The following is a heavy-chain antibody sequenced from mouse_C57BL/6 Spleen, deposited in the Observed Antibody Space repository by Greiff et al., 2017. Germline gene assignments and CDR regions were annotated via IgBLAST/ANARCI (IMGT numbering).Heavy chain of an antibody. V-gene: IGHV1-15*01. Sequence: VQLQQSGAELVRPGASVTLSCKASGSPFTDYEMHWVKPTPVLGLEWIGAIDPETGGPAYNQKFQGKAILSADKSSSRAYMGRRSLTSEDCAVYYCTRSPYCGSSAWFAYWGQGTLVTVCA. D-gene: IGHD1-1*01. CDR1: GSPFTDYE. CDR3: TRSPYCGSSAWFAY. J-gene: IGHJ3*01. CDR2: IDPETGGP.